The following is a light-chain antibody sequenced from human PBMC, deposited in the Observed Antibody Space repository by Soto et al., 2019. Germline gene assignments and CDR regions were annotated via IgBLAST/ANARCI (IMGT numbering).Light chain of an antibody. V-gene: IGLV2-14*01. Sequence: QSVLTQPASVSGSPGQSITISCTGTSSDVGGNFYVSWYQQHPGKAPKLIIREVTNRPSGVSSRFSGSKSGNTASLTISGLQAEDEADYYCSSCSTTTFEVLFGGGTRLTVL. J-gene: IGLJ2*01. CDR2: EVT. CDR1: SSDVGGNFY. CDR3: SSCSTTTFEVL.